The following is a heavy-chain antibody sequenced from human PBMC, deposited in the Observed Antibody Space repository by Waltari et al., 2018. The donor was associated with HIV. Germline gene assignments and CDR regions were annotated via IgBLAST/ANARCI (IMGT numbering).Heavy chain of an antibody. D-gene: IGHD1-1*01. CDR1: GFTFSSYA. CDR2: ISNDGRNK. Sequence: QVQLVESGGGVVQPGRSLRLSCAASGFTFSSYAMHWVRQAPGKGLEGVAVISNDGRNKYYADSVKGRFTISRDNSKNTLFLQVNSLRAEDTAVYYCARDVTPTSGTTYWGQGTLVTVSS. V-gene: IGHV3-30*01. CDR3: ARDVTPTSGTTY. J-gene: IGHJ4*02.